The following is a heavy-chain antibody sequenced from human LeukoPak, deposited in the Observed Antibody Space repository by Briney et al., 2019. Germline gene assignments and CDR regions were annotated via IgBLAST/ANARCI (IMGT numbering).Heavy chain of an antibody. D-gene: IGHD6-6*01. V-gene: IGHV6-1*01. CDR1: GDSVSSNSAA. J-gene: IGHJ4*02. CDR2: TYYRSKWYN. Sequence: SQTLSLTCAISGDSVSSNSAAWNWIRQSPSRGLEWLGRTYYRSKWYNDYAVSVKSRITINPDTSKNQFSLQLNSVTPEDTAVYYCARAGWGGQLVQTTTSYYFDYWGQGTLVTVSS. CDR3: ARAGWGGQLVQTTTSYYFDY.